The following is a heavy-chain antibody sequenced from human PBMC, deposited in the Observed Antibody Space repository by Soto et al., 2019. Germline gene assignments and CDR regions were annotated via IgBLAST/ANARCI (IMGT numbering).Heavy chain of an antibody. CDR3: ATTIIPGTRHTYFDP. D-gene: IGHD1-1*01. CDR2: VYYVGSP. V-gene: IGHV4-39*01. Sequence: SETLSLTCSVSGGSIGSGDNYWAWIRQAPGKGLEWIGRVYYVGSPFYNPSLNSRVTMSIPTTKNQFFLNLTSVTAPDTALYYCATTIIPGTRHTYFDP. CDR1: GGSIGSGDNY. J-gene: IGHJ5*02.